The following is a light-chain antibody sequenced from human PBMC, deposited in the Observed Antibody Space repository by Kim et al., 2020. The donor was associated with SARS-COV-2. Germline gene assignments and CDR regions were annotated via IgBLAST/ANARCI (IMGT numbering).Light chain of an antibody. V-gene: IGLV3-21*01. CDR2: YNN. CDR3: QVWDSNTHHWV. J-gene: IGLJ2*01. Sequence: SYELTQSPSVSVAPGKTATINCGGSNFGSKSVRWYQQRPGQAPVLVMDYNNDRPSGIPDRFSGSKSGNTATLTITWVEAGDEADYYCQVWDSNTHHWVFGGGTQLTVL. CDR1: NFGSKS.